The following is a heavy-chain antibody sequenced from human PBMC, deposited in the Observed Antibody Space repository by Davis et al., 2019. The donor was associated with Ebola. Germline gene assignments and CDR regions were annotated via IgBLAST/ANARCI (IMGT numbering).Heavy chain of an antibody. CDR1: GFTFSTYW. J-gene: IGHJ4*02. D-gene: IGHD2/OR15-2a*01. CDR2: IKQDGSEK. Sequence: GASLKISCAVSGFTFSTYWMTWVRQAPGKGLEWVANIKQDGSEKYYVDSVKGRFTISRDNAENSVDLQMNSLRAEDTAVYYCARGTTLYLFDYWGQGTLVTVSS. CDR3: ARGTTLYLFDY. V-gene: IGHV3-7*01.